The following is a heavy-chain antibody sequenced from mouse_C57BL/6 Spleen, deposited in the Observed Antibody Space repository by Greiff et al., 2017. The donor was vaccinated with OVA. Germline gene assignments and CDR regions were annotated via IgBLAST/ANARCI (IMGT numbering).Heavy chain of an antibody. J-gene: IGHJ3*01. CDR3: TRSADYVSWFAY. CDR2: IDPETGGT. V-gene: IGHV1-15*01. CDR1: GYTFTDYE. Sequence: QVQLQQSGAELVRPGASVTLSCKASGYTFTDYEMHWVKQTPVHGLEWIGAIDPETGGTAYNQKFKGKALLTADKSSSTAYMELRSLTSEDSAVYYCTRSADYVSWFAYWGQGTLVTVSA. D-gene: IGHD2-4*01.